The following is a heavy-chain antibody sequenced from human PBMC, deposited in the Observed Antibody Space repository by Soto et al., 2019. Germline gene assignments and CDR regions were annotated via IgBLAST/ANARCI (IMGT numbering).Heavy chain of an antibody. V-gene: IGHV3-30-3*01. Sequence: QVQLVESGGGVVQPGRSLRLSCAASGFTFSSYAMHWVRQAPGKGLEWVAVISYDGSNKYYADSVKGRFTISRDNSKNTPYLQMNSLRAEDTAVYYCVMVRGVIGGLDYWGQGTLVTVSS. D-gene: IGHD3-10*01. J-gene: IGHJ4*02. CDR3: VMVRGVIGGLDY. CDR2: ISYDGSNK. CDR1: GFTFSSYA.